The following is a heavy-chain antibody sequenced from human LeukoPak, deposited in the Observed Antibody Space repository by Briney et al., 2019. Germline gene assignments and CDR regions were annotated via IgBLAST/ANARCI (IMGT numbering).Heavy chain of an antibody. CDR3: ARAFSTTAFDS. V-gene: IGHV3-30*04. Sequence: GGSLRLSCAASGFTFSSYAMNWVRQAPGKGLEWVAVISDDGSNKYDADSVKGRFTISRDNSKNTLYLQMNSLRAEDTAGYYCARAFSTTAFDSWGQGTLVTVSS. J-gene: IGHJ4*02. D-gene: IGHD4-17*01. CDR2: ISDDGSNK. CDR1: GFTFSSYA.